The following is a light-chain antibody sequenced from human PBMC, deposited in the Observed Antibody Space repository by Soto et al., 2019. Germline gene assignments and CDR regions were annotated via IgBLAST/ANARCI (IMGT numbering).Light chain of an antibody. CDR2: DAS. CDR3: QQRSNWPPSIT. Sequence: EIVLTHSPATLSLSPWEIATLSCGASQSVSSYLAWYQQKPGQAPRLLIYDASNRATGIPARFSGSWSGTDFTLTTRSLEPEDFAVYYCQQRSNWPPSITFGQGKRLEIK. J-gene: IGKJ5*01. CDR1: QSVSSY. V-gene: IGKV3-11*01.